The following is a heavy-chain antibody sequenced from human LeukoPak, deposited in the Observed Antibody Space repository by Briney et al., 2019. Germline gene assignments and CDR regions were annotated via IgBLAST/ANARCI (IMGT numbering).Heavy chain of an antibody. CDR2: INSGGGTT. V-gene: IGHV1-46*01. J-gene: IGHJ5*02. Sequence: ASVKVSCKASGYTFTSYYMHWLRQAPGQGLEWMGIINSGGGTTSYAQKLQGRVTMTTDTSTSTAYMELRSLRSDDTAVYYCAREPIVGARNWFDPWGQGTLVTVSS. CDR1: GYTFTSYY. D-gene: IGHD1-26*01. CDR3: AREPIVGARNWFDP.